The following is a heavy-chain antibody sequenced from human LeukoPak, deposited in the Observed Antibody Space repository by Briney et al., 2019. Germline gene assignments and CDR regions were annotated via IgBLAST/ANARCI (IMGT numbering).Heavy chain of an antibody. V-gene: IGHV4-59*01. Sequence: SETLSLTCTVSGGSISSYYWSWIRQPPGKGLEWIGYIYYSGSTNYNPSLKSRVTISVDTSKNQFSLKLSSATAADTAVYYCARENRGVPDYWGQGTLVTVSS. CDR2: IYYSGST. J-gene: IGHJ4*02. CDR3: ARENRGVPDY. CDR1: GGSISSYY. D-gene: IGHD1-14*01.